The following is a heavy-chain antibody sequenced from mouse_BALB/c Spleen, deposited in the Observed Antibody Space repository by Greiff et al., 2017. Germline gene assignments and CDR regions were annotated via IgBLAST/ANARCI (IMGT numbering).Heavy chain of an antibody. CDR2: INPYNGGT. CDR1: GYSFTGYT. V-gene: IGHV1-18*01. J-gene: IGHJ4*01. CDR3: ARGPNYGSILFYAMDY. D-gene: IGHD1-1*01. Sequence: VQLQQSGPELVKPGASMKISCKASGYSFTGYTMNWVKQSPGKNIEWIGLINPYNGGTSYNQKFKGKATLTVDKSSSTAYMELLSLTSEDSAVYYCARGPNYGSILFYAMDYWGQGTSVTVSS.